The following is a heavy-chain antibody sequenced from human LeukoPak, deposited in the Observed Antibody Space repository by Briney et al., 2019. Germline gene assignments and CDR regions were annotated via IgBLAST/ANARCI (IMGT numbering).Heavy chain of an antibody. V-gene: IGHV3-30*18. CDR3: AKVGTISWYMDY. Sequence: GGSLRLSCAASGFTFDDHGMHWVRQAPGKGLEWVAVISYDGSNKYYADSVKGRFTISRDNSKNTLSLQMNSLRAEDTAVYYCAKVGTISWYMDYWGQGILVTVSS. J-gene: IGHJ4*02. D-gene: IGHD6-13*01. CDR1: GFTFDDHG. CDR2: ISYDGSNK.